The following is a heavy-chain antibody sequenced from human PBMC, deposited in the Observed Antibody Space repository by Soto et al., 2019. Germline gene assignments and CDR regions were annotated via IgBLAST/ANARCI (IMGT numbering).Heavy chain of an antibody. V-gene: IGHV1-69*12. CDR1: GGTFSSYA. Sequence: QVQLVQSGAEVKKPGSSVKVSCKASGGTFSSYAISWVRQAPGQGLEWMGGIIPIFGTANYAQKFQGRVTIDADESTRHAYMEPRSLRSQDTAVYYCARYQPGYSYGSVNYYGMDVWGQGTTVTVSS. CDR3: ARYQPGYSYGSVNYYGMDV. CDR2: IIPIFGTA. J-gene: IGHJ6*02. D-gene: IGHD5-18*01.